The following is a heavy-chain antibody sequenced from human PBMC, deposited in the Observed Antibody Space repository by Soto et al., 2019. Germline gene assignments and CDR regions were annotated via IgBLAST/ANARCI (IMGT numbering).Heavy chain of an antibody. CDR1: GGSISSSSYY. Sequence: PSETLSLTCTVSGGSISSSSYYWGWIRQPPGKGLEWIGSIYYSGSTYYNPSLKSRVTISVDTSKNQFSLKLSSVTAADTAVYYCAREGTTVTTTLDYWGQGTLVTVSS. CDR3: AREGTTVTTTLDY. V-gene: IGHV4-39*02. CDR2: IYYSGST. J-gene: IGHJ4*02. D-gene: IGHD4-17*01.